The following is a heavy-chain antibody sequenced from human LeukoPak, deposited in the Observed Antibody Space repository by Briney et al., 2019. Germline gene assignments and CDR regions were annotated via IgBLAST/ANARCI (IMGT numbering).Heavy chain of an antibody. Sequence: VGSLRLSCAASRFTSRDYYMSSIPRAPGKGLECVSYISSSGSTIYYADAVKDRFSISRDNAKNSLYLQMNSLRAGDTAVYYCASHYDYGDGNDYGGQGPLVTVSS. V-gene: IGHV3-11*01. CDR2: ISSSGSTI. CDR3: ASHYDYGDGNDY. J-gene: IGHJ4*02. CDR1: RFTSRDYY. D-gene: IGHD4-17*01.